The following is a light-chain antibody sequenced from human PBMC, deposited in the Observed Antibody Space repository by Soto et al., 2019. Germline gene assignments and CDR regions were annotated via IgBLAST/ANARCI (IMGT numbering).Light chain of an antibody. CDR2: WAS. Sequence: DIVMTQSPDSLAVSLGERATINCKSSQSVLYSSNNKNYLAWYQQKPGQPPNLLIYWASTRESGVPDRFSGSGSGTDFTLTISSLQAEDVAFYYCQQYYSTPLTFGPGTKVDIK. CDR1: QSVLYSSNNKNY. V-gene: IGKV4-1*01. J-gene: IGKJ3*01. CDR3: QQYYSTPLT.